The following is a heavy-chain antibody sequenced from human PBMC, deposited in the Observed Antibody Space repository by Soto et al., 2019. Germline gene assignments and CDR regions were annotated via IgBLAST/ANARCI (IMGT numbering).Heavy chain of an antibody. CDR2: IWYDGSNK. CDR3: AGSGVLGEWLVRDYYYYGMDV. J-gene: IGHJ6*02. D-gene: IGHD6-19*01. Sequence: PXGCLRLSGAASGFTFSSYGMDWVRQAPGKGLDWVAVIWYDGSNKYYADSVKGRFTISRDNSKNTLYLQMNSLRAEDKAVYYCAGSGVLGEWLVRDYYYYGMDVWGQGTTVTVSS. V-gene: IGHV3-33*01. CDR1: GFTFSSYG.